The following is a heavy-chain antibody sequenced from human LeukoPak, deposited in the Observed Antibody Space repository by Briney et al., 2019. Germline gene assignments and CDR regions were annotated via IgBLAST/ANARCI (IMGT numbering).Heavy chain of an antibody. D-gene: IGHD5-24*01. V-gene: IGHV4-34*01. CDR1: GGSFSGYY. CDR2: INHSGST. CDR3: ARNRWLQLSDAFDI. Sequence: SETLSLTCAVYGGSFSGYYWSWIRQPPGKGLEWIGEINHSGSTNYNPSLKSRVTISVDTSKNQFSLKLSSVTAADTAVYYCARNRWLQLSDAFDIWGQGTMVTVSS. J-gene: IGHJ3*02.